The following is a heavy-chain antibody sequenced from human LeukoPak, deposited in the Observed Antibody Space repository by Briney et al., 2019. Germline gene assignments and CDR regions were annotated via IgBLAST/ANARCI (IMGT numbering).Heavy chain of an antibody. D-gene: IGHD2-21*01. CDR1: GGSISRGSDY. CDR3: AREEICGGDCYSRRGYYLDY. CDR2: IYTSGST. V-gene: IGHV4-61*02. Sequence: SETLSLTCTLSGGSISRGSDYWRWNRQHAGTGLEWLGRIYTSGSTNDNPSRKSRVTISVDTSRNQFSLKPGSVTPAPPPSYYCAREEICGGDCYSRRGYYLDYWGQGTLVTVSS. J-gene: IGHJ4*02.